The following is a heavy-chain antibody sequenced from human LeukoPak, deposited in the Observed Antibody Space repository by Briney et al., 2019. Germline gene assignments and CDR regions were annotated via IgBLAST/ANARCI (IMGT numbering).Heavy chain of an antibody. CDR2: ISGSGSNT. CDR1: GITFSGSG. J-gene: IGHJ4*02. Sequence: GGSLRLSCAASGITFSGSGMSWVRQAPGKGLEWVSTISGSGSNTHYADSVKGRFTISRDNYKDTLYMQMNSLRAEDTALYYCAKDIRAAVAGAPFDYWGQGTLVTVSS. V-gene: IGHV3-23*01. CDR3: AKDIRAAVAGAPFDY. D-gene: IGHD6-19*01.